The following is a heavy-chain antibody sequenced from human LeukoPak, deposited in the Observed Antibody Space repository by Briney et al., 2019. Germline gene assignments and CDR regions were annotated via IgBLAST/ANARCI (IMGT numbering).Heavy chain of an antibody. Sequence: PGGSLRLSCAASGFTFDDYTMHWVRQAPGKGLEWVSLISWDGGSTYYADSVKGRFTISRNNSKNSLYLQMNSLRTEDTALYYCAKDSIAAAGTRGFDYWGQGTLVTVSS. CDR1: GFTFDDYT. D-gene: IGHD6-13*01. CDR2: ISWDGGST. V-gene: IGHV3-43*01. CDR3: AKDSIAAAGTRGFDY. J-gene: IGHJ4*02.